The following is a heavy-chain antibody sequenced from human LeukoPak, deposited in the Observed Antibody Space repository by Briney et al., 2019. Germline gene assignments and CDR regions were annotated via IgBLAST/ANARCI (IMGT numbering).Heavy chain of an antibody. CDR2: INPSGGST. CDR3: ARSSFWSGYLFDP. D-gene: IGHD3-3*01. V-gene: IGHV1-46*01. Sequence: GASVKVSCKASGYTFTSYYMHWVRQAPGQGLEWMGIINPSGGSTSYAQKFQGRVTMTRDTSTSTVYMELSRLRSDDTAVYYCARSSFWSGYLFDPWGQGTLVTVSS. CDR1: GYTFTSYY. J-gene: IGHJ5*02.